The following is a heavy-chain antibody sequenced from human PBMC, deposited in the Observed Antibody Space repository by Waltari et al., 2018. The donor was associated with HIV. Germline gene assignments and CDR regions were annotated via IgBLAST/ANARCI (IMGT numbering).Heavy chain of an antibody. CDR2: ISYDGSNK. CDR3: AKAVSGRENYYYDSSGYLDY. V-gene: IGHV3-30*18. J-gene: IGHJ4*02. D-gene: IGHD3-22*01. CDR1: GFTFSSYG. Sequence: QVQLVESGGGVVQPGRSLRLSCAASGFTFSSYGMHWVRQAPGKGMEWVAVISYDGSNKYYADSVKGRFTISRDNSKNTLYLQMNSLRAEDTAVYYCAKAVSGRENYYYDSSGYLDYWGQGTLVTVSS.